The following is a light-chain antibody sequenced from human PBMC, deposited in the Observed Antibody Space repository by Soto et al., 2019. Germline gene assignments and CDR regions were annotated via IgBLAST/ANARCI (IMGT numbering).Light chain of an antibody. Sequence: DIQMTQSPSTLSASVGDRVTITCRASQSISSWLAWYQQKPGKAPKLLIYDASSLESGVPSSFSGSGSGTECTLTISSLQTDDFANYDCQQYNSYSPTFGQGTKVEI. CDR1: QSISSW. CDR2: DAS. V-gene: IGKV1-5*01. J-gene: IGKJ1*01. CDR3: QQYNSYSPT.